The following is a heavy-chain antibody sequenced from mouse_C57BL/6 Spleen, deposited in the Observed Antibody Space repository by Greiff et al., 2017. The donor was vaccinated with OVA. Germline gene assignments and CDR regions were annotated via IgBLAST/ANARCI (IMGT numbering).Heavy chain of an antibody. Sequence: EVQLQQSGPELVKPGASVKIPCKASGYTFTDYNMDWVKQSHGKSLEWIGNINPSNGGTNYNEKFKSKATLTVDKSSSTAYMQLSSLTSEDSAVYYCARSVVAENWYFDVWGTGTTVTVSS. CDR3: ARSVVAENWYFDV. D-gene: IGHD1-1*01. CDR2: INPSNGGT. CDR1: GYTFTDYN. V-gene: IGHV1-18*01. J-gene: IGHJ1*03.